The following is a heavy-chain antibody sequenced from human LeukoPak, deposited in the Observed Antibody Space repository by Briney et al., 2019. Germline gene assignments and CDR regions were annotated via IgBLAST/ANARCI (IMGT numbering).Heavy chain of an antibody. J-gene: IGHJ4*02. Sequence: PSETLSLTCAVYGGSFSGYYWSWIRQPPGKGLEWIGEINHSGSTNYNPSLKSRVTISVDTSKNQFSLKLSSVTAADTAMYYCARLWDSSGSYWGQGTLVIVSS. CDR2: INHSGST. D-gene: IGHD1-26*01. CDR1: GGSFSGYY. CDR3: ARLWDSSGSY. V-gene: IGHV4-34*01.